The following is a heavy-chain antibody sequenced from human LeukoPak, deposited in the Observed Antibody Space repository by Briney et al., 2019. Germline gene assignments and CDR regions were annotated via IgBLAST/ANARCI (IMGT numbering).Heavy chain of an antibody. CDR1: GFTFSSTG. D-gene: IGHD1-14*01. J-gene: IGHJ4*02. CDR3: ARTYNPDY. CDR2: IRYDGNNK. Sequence: SLRLSCTASGFTFSSTGMHWVRQAPGKGLEWVSYIRYDGNNKYYGDSVKGRLTVSRDNSKNTLYLQMNSLRVEDTAVYYCARTYNPDYWGQGTLVTVSS. V-gene: IGHV3-30*02.